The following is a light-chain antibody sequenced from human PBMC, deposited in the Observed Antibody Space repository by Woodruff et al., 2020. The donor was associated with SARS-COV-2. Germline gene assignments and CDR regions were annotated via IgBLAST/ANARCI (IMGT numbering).Light chain of an antibody. CDR2: DAS. CDR3: QHYDGLPL. V-gene: IGKV1-33*01. J-gene: IGKJ4*01. Sequence: VNWYQHKPGRTPKLLIYDASNLETVFPSRFSGSGSGTDFTFTISGLQPEDVATYYCQHYDGLPLFGGGTKV.